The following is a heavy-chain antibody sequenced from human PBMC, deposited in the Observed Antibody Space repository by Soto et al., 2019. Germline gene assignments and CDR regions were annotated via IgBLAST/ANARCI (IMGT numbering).Heavy chain of an antibody. J-gene: IGHJ3*02. CDR1: GFTFSSYW. D-gene: IGHD2-15*01. CDR2: IKQDGSEK. Sequence: EVQLVESGGGLVQPGGSLRLSCAASGFTFSSYWMSWVRQAPGKGLEWVANIKQDGSEKYYVDSVKGRFTISRDNAKNSLYLQMNSLRAEDTAVYYCARSVVVAADDAIDIWGQGTMVTVSS. V-gene: IGHV3-7*01. CDR3: ARSVVVAADDAIDI.